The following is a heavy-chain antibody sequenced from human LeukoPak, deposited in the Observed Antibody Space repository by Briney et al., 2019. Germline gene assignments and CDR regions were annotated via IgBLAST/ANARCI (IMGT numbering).Heavy chain of an antibody. J-gene: IGHJ6*02. Sequence: ASVKVSCKASGYTFTSYGISWVRQAPGQGLEWMGWISAYNGNTNYAQKLQGRVTMTTDTSTSTAYMELRSLRSDDTAVYYCARAHLILTGPDYYSGMDVGGQGTTVTVSS. CDR2: ISAYNGNT. CDR3: ARAHLILTGPDYYSGMDV. D-gene: IGHD3-9*01. CDR1: GYTFTSYG. V-gene: IGHV1-18*01.